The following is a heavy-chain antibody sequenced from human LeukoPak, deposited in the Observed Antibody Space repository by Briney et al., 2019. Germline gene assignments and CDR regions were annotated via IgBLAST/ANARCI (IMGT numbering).Heavy chain of an antibody. CDR1: GGSISSGGYY. Sequence: SQTLSLTCTVSGGSISSGGYYWSWIRQPPGKGLEWIGYIYHSGSTYYNPPLKSRVTISVDRSKNQFSLKLSSVTAADTAVYYCARGGNGYYFYWGQGTLVTVSS. CDR3: ARGGNGYYFY. CDR2: IYHSGST. D-gene: IGHD3-22*01. V-gene: IGHV4-30-2*01. J-gene: IGHJ4*02.